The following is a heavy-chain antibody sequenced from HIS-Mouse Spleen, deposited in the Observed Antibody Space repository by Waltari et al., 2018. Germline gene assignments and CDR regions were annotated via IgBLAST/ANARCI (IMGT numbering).Heavy chain of an antibody. CDR1: GGSISSSSYY. D-gene: IGHD6-13*01. CDR3: ARGLIAAAGTGDAFDI. V-gene: IGHV4-39*01. J-gene: IGHJ3*02. CDR2: IYYRGGT. Sequence: QLQLQESGPGLVKPSETLSLTCTVSGGSISSSSYYWGWIRQPPGKGLEWIGSIYYRGGTYYNPSLKSRVTISVDTSKNQFSLKLSSVTAADTAVYYCARGLIAAAGTGDAFDIWGQGTMVTVSS.